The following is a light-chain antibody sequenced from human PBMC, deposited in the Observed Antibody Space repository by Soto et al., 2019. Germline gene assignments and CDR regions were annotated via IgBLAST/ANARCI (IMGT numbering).Light chain of an antibody. J-gene: IGKJ4*01. CDR2: GAS. CDR3: QQRSNWPRLT. V-gene: IGKV3-15*01. Sequence: EIVMTQSPATLSVSPGERATLSCRASQSVSSNLAWYQQKPGQAPRLLIYGASTRATGIPDRFSGGGSGTDFTLTISRLEPEDFAVYYCQQRSNWPRLTFGGGTKVDIK. CDR1: QSVSSN.